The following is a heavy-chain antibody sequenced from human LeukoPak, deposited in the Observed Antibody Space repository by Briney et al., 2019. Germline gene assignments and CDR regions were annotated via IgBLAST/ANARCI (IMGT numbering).Heavy chain of an antibody. D-gene: IGHD7-27*01. CDR1: GFIFSDYA. Sequence: GGSLRLSCVVSGFIFSDYAMSWVRQASGKGLEWVGRIRSKANSYATAYAASVKGRFTISRDDSKNTAYLQMNSLKTEDTAVYYCTRHGDFNDDAFDIWGQGTMVTVSS. J-gene: IGHJ3*02. CDR2: IRSKANSYAT. CDR3: TRHGDFNDDAFDI. V-gene: IGHV3-73*01.